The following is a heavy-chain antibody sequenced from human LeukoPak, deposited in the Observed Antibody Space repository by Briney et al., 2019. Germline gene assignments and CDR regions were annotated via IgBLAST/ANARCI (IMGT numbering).Heavy chain of an antibody. Sequence: GGSLRLSCAASGFTFSDYYMSWIRQAPGKGLEWVSYISSSGSTIYYADSVKGRFTISRDNAKNSLYLQMNSLRAEDTAVYYCSREGDGSGSYYNYPDYWGQGTLVTVSS. J-gene: IGHJ4*02. CDR1: GFTFSDYY. CDR2: ISSSGSTI. V-gene: IGHV3-11*01. CDR3: SREGDGSGSYYNYPDY. D-gene: IGHD3-10*01.